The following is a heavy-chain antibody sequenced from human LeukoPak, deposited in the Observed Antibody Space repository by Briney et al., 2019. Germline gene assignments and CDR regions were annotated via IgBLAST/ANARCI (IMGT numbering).Heavy chain of an antibody. CDR1: GFTFSSYA. Sequence: GGSLRLSCAASGFTFSSYAMSWVRQAPGKGLEWVSAISGSGGSTYYADSVKGRFTISRDNSKNTLYLQMNSLRAEDTAVYYCAKPLRSTSVYYYGMDVWGQGTTVTVSS. V-gene: IGHV3-23*01. D-gene: IGHD2-2*01. CDR3: AKPLRSTSVYYYGMDV. CDR2: ISGSGGST. J-gene: IGHJ6*02.